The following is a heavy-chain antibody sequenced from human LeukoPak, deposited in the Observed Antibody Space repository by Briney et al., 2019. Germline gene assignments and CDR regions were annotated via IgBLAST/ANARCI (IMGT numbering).Heavy chain of an antibody. J-gene: IGHJ5*02. Sequence: SETLSLTCTVSGGSISSYYWSWIRRPPGKGLEWIGYIYYSGSTNYNPSLKSRVTISVDTSKNQFSLKLSSVTAAGTAVYYCARGPYCSTSCPGDWFDPWGQGTLVTVSS. CDR1: GGSISSYY. CDR3: ARGPYCSTSCPGDWFDP. CDR2: IYYSGST. V-gene: IGHV4-59*01. D-gene: IGHD2-2*01.